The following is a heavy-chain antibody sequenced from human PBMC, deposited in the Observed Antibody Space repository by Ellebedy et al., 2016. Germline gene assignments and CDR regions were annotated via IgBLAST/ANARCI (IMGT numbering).Heavy chain of an antibody. J-gene: IGHJ4*02. CDR2: ISGSGSDI. D-gene: IGHD3-10*01. V-gene: IGHV3-21*01. CDR1: GFTFSSYS. Sequence: GGSLRLXXAASGFTFSSYSMNWVRQAPGKGLEWVSFISGSGSDIYYADSVKGRFTMSRDNAKNSVYLQMNSLRAEDTAVYYCVRGTDYWGQGTLVTVSS. CDR3: VRGTDY.